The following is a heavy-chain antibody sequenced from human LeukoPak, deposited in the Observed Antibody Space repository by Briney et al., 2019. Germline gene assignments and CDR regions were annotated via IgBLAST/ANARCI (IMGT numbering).Heavy chain of an antibody. D-gene: IGHD5-18*01. CDR1: GGFISSSSYY. CDR2: IYYSGST. CDR3: ARLPQGGSSYGPLDV. V-gene: IGHV4-39*01. J-gene: IGHJ6*02. Sequence: SETLSLTCTVSGGFISSSSYYWGWIRQSPGEGLEWIGNIYYSGSTYHNPSLKSRVTISVDTSKNQFSLKLTSVTAADTAVYYCARLPQGGSSYGPLDVWGQGTTVTVSS.